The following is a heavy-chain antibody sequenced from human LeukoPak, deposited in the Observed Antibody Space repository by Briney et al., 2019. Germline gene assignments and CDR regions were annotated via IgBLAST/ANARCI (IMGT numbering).Heavy chain of an antibody. Sequence: PGGSLRLSCAASGFTFSSYWMSWVRQAPGKGLEWVASIRWDDERHHVDSVTGRFSVSRDNAKNSLYLQMNSLRAEDTAVYFCSRITTNGYFEYWGQGALVTVSS. CDR1: GFTFSSYW. J-gene: IGHJ4*02. V-gene: IGHV3-7*01. D-gene: IGHD1-1*01. CDR3: SRITTNGYFEY. CDR2: IRWDDER.